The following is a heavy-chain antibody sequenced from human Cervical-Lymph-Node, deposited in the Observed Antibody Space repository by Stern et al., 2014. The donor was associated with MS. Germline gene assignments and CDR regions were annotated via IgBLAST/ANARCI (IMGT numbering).Heavy chain of an antibody. CDR2: IYPGDSDT. V-gene: IGHV5-51*01. J-gene: IGHJ5*02. D-gene: IGHD4-11*01. CDR3: ARHDAETTLDNWFDP. Sequence: EVQLVESGAEVKKPGESLKISCKGSGYSFTSYWIGWVRQMPGKGLEWMGVIYPGDSDTRYSPSFQGQVTISADKSISTAYLQWSSLKASDTAMYYCARHDAETTLDNWFDPWGQGTLVTVSS. CDR1: GYSFTSYW.